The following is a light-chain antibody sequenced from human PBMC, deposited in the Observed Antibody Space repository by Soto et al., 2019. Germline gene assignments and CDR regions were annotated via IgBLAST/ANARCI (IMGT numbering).Light chain of an antibody. J-gene: IGKJ2*01. CDR3: QHYNNWPPYT. CDR1: QSLSSSY. CDR2: AAS. Sequence: EIVLTQSPGTLSLSPGERATLSCRASQSLSSSYLAWYQQTPGQAPRLLIYAASSRAAGIPDRFSGSGSGTDFTLTISSLQSEDFGVYYCQHYNNWPPYTFGQGTKLEIK. V-gene: IGKV3-20*01.